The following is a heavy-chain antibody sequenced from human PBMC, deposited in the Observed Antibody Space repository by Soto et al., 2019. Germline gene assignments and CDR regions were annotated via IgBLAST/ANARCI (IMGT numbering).Heavy chain of an antibody. CDR2: IIPLFGTT. J-gene: IGHJ6*02. CDR3: AAELGFGKLSVV. D-gene: IGHD3-10*01. Sequence: QVQVVQSGVEVRRPGSSVKVSCKASGDTFKNCVISWVRQAPGQGLEWMGGIIPLFGTTDFAQRFQGRLTITTDESTTTAYMELSRLISEDTATYYCAAELGFGKLSVVWGQGTTVIVS. CDR1: GDTFKNCV. V-gene: IGHV1-69*01.